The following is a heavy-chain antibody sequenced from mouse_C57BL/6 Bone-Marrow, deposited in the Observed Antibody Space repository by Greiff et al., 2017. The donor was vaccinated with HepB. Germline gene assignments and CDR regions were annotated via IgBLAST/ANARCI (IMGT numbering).Heavy chain of an antibody. CDR3: ARGPYDSLYFDY. J-gene: IGHJ2*01. D-gene: IGHD2-4*01. CDR2: IYPRSGNT. Sequence: QVHVKQSGAELARPGASVKLSCKASGYTFTSYGISWVKQRTGQGLEWIGEIYPRSGNTYYNEKFKGKATLTADKSSSTAYMELRSLTSEDSAVYFCARGPYDSLYFDYWGQGTTLTVSS. CDR1: GYTFTSYG. V-gene: IGHV1-81*01.